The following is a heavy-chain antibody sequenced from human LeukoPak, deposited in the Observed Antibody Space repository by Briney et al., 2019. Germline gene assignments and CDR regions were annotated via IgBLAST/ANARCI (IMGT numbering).Heavy chain of an antibody. CDR1: GGSISSYY. J-gene: IGHJ6*02. V-gene: IGHV4-59*01. CDR2: IYHSGST. D-gene: IGHD6-13*01. Sequence: SETLSLTCTVSGGSISSYYWCWIRQPPGKGLEWIGYIYHSGSTNDNPSLKSRVTISVDTSKNQFSLKLSSVTAADTAVYYCARDSSSWNMGYYYGMDVWGQGTTVTVSS. CDR3: ARDSSSWNMGYYYGMDV.